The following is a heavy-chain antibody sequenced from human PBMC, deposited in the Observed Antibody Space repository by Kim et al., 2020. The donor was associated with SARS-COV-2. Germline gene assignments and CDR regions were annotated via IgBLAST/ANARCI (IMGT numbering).Heavy chain of an antibody. Sequence: SETLSLTCTVSGGSISSYYWSWIRQPPGKGLEWIGYIYYSGSTNYNPSLKSRVTISVDTSKNQFSLKLSSVTAADTAVYYCARDYYGSGSYLDYYYGMDVWGQGTTVTVSS. CDR2: IYYSGST. V-gene: IGHV4-59*13. D-gene: IGHD3-10*01. J-gene: IGHJ6*02. CDR3: ARDYYGSGSYLDYYYGMDV. CDR1: GGSISSYY.